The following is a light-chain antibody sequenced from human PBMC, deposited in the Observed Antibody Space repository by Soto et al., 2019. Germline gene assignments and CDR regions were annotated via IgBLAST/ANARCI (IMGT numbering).Light chain of an antibody. CDR1: QSIDTW. V-gene: IGKV1-5*03. CDR3: QQYNSYRA. J-gene: IGKJ1*01. Sequence: DIQMTQFPSTLSASVGDRVTITCRASQSIDTWLAWHQQKPGQAPKLLISKASSLESGVPSRFSGSGSGTEFTLTISSLQPDDSATYDCQQYNSYRAFGQGTKVEI. CDR2: KAS.